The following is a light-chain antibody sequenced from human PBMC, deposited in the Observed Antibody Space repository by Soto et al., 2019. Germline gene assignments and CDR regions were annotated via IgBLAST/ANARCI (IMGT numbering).Light chain of an antibody. V-gene: IGKV3-11*01. CDR2: DAS. Sequence: EIVLTQSPDTLSLSPGESATLSCRASQSLSSFLAWYQHKPGQAPRLLIYDASNRATGIPARFSASGTGTDFTLTISRLEPEDFAVYYCQHRNNWPGLIFGGGTRVEIK. CDR3: QHRNNWPGLI. J-gene: IGKJ4*01. CDR1: QSLSSF.